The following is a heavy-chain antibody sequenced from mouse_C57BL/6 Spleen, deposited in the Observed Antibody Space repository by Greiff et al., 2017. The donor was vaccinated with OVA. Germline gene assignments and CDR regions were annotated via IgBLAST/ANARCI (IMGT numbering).Heavy chain of an antibody. V-gene: IGHV1-26*01. J-gene: IGHJ4*01. CDR1: GYTFTDYY. Sequence: EVQLQQSRPELVKPGASVKISCKASGYTFTDYYMNWVKQSHGKSLEWIGDINPNNGGTSYNQKFKGKATLTVDKSSSTAYMELRSLTSEDSAVYYCARRGYAMDYWGQGTSVTVSS. CDR3: ARRGYAMDY. CDR2: INPNNGGT.